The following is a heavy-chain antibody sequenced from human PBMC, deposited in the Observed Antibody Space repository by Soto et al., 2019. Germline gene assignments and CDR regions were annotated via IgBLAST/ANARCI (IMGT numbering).Heavy chain of an antibody. V-gene: IGHV1-2*02. CDR1: GYTFTGHY. Sequence: ASVKVSCKASGYTFTGHYMHWVRQAPGQGLEWMGWINPNSGGTNYAQKFQGRATMTRDTSISTAYMELCRLRSDDTAVYYCARTPPKGSSYYDFWSGYPDHNWFDPWGQGTLVTVSS. CDR3: ARTPPKGSSYYDFWSGYPDHNWFDP. CDR2: INPNSGGT. J-gene: IGHJ5*02. D-gene: IGHD3-3*01.